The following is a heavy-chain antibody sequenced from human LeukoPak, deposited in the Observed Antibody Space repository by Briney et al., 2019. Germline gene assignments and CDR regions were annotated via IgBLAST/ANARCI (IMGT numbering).Heavy chain of an antibody. J-gene: IGHJ4*02. CDR1: GGTFSSYT. V-gene: IGHV1-69*02. CDR3: ACSSSWPSHFDY. CDR2: IIPILGIA. Sequence: GSSVKVSCKASGGTFSSYTISWVRQAPGQGLEWMGRIIPILGIANYAQKFQGRVTMTRNTSTSTVYMELSSLRSEDTAVYYCACSSSWPSHFDYWGQGTLVTVSS. D-gene: IGHD6-13*01.